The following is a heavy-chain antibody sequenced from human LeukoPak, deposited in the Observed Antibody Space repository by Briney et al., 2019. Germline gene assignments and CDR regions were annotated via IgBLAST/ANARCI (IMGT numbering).Heavy chain of an antibody. CDR2: ISGSGGST. D-gene: IGHD3-3*01. J-gene: IGHJ3*02. CDR1: GFTFSSYA. CDR3: AKADVRFDAFDI. Sequence: PGGSLRLSCAASGFTFSSYAMSWVRQATGNGLEWASAISGSGGSTYYADSVKGRFTISRDNSKNTLYLQMNSLRAEDTAVYYCAKADVRFDAFDIWGQGTMVTVSS. V-gene: IGHV3-23*01.